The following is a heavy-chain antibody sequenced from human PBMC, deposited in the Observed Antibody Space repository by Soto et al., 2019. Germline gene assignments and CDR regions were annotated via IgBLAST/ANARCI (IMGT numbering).Heavy chain of an antibody. CDR3: ARDGLTNPNAYYYYGMDV. CDR1: GGSISSSNW. D-gene: IGHD2-8*01. V-gene: IGHV4-4*02. CDR2: IYHSGST. Sequence: PSETLSLTCAVSGGSISSSNWWSWVRQPPGKGLEWIGEIYHSGSTNYNPSLKSRVTISVDKSKNQFSLKLSSVTAADTAVYYCARDGLTNPNAYYYYGMDVWGQGTTVTSP. J-gene: IGHJ6*02.